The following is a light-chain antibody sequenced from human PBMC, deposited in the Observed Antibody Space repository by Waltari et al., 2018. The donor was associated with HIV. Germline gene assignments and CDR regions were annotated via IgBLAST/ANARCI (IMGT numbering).Light chain of an antibody. CDR2: SNN. V-gene: IGLV1-44*01. CDR3: SAWDDNVNAL. CDR1: RSNIGSNN. J-gene: IGLJ2*01. Sequence: QSVLRQPPSASGTPGQRVTISCSGSRSNIGSNNVNWYQQLPGTAPKLLIYSNNRRPPGVPDRFSGSKSGTSASLAISGLQSEDEADYYCSAWDDNVNALFGGGTKLTVL.